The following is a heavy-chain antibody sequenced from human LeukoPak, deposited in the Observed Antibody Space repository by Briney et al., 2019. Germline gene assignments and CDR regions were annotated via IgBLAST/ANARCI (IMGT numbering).Heavy chain of an antibody. V-gene: IGHV1-2*02. CDR2: INPNSGGT. CDR1: GYTFTGYY. CDR3: ARGGDYDSSFFDY. Sequence: ASVKVSCKASGYTFTGYYMHWVRQAPGQGLEWMGWINPNSGGTNYAQKLQGRVTMTRDTPISTAYMELSRLRSDDTAVYYCARGGDYDSSFFDYWGQGTLVTVSS. D-gene: IGHD3-22*01. J-gene: IGHJ4*02.